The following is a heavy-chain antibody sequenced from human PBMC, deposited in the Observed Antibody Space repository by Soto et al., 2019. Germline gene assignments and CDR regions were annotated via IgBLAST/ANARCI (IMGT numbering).Heavy chain of an antibody. CDR3: ARVDFWSGYSYYYYMDV. CDR1: GGSISSYY. J-gene: IGHJ6*03. V-gene: IGHV4-59*01. D-gene: IGHD3-3*01. CDR2: IYYSGST. Sequence: QVQLQESGPGLVKPSETLSLTCTVSGGSISSYYWSWIRQPPGKGLEWIGYIYYSGSTNYNPSLKSRVTISVDPSKNQFSLKLSSVTAADTAVYYCARVDFWSGYSYYYYMDVWGKGTTVTVSS.